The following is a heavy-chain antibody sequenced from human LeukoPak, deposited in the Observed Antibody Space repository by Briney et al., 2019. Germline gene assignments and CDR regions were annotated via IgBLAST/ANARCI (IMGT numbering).Heavy chain of an antibody. CDR1: GFTFSSFR. D-gene: IGHD4-11*01. Sequence: PGGSLRLSCAASGFTFSSFRMHWVRQAPGKGLVWVSRINSDGITTTYADSVKGRFTISRDNFKNTVSLQMNSLRAEDTAVYYCAKDAQRGFDYSNSLEHWGQGSLVTVSS. J-gene: IGHJ4*02. V-gene: IGHV3-74*01. CDR2: INSDGITT. CDR3: AKDAQRGFDYSNSLEH.